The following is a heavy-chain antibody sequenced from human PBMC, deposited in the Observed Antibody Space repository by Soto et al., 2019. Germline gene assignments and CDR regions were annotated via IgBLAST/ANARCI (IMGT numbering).Heavy chain of an antibody. J-gene: IGHJ4*02. CDR2: ISRDGSEK. V-gene: IGHV3-7*01. CDR1: GFTFSNYW. CDR3: ARGFGDEYYGGPYY. D-gene: IGHD3-3*01. Sequence: EVQLVESGGGLVQAGGSLRLSCAASGFTFSNYWMNWVRQAPGKGLEWVAYISRDGSEKSYVDSVKGRFTISRDNAKNSLFLQMDSLRVEDTAVYYCARGFGDEYYGGPYYWGQGTLVTVSS.